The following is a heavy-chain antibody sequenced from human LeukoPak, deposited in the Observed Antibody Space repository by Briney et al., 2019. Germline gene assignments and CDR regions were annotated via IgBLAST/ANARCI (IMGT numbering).Heavy chain of an antibody. CDR2: ISGSGGST. CDR1: GFTFSSYA. Sequence: PGGSLRLSCAASGFTFSSYAMSWVRQAPGKGLEWVPAISGSGGSTYYADSVKGRFTISRDNSKNTLYLQMNSLRAEDTAVYYCAKDRSSGYRLSLDFDYWGQGTLVTVSS. V-gene: IGHV3-23*01. J-gene: IGHJ4*02. D-gene: IGHD3-22*01. CDR3: AKDRSSGYRLSLDFDY.